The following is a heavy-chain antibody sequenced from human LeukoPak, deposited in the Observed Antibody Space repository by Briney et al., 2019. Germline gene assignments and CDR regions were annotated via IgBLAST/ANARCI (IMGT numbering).Heavy chain of an antibody. V-gene: IGHV4-39*07. Sequence: SETLSLTCTVSGGSISSGDYYWGWIRQPPGEGLEWIGSIYYSGSTYYNPPLKSRVTISVDTSKNQFSLKLISVTAADTAVYYCAKWGYSNWYFDSWGQGTLVTVSS. CDR3: AKWGYSNWYFDS. J-gene: IGHJ4*02. CDR1: GGSISSGDYY. CDR2: IYYSGST. D-gene: IGHD1-26*01.